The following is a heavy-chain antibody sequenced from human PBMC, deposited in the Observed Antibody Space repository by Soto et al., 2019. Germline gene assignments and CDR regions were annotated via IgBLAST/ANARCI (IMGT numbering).Heavy chain of an antibody. J-gene: IGHJ4*02. D-gene: IGHD3-9*01. CDR2: IRGPGSPI. Sequence: EVQLVESGGGLVQPGGSLRLSCVASGFTFSTYEMNWVRQAPGKGLEWVSYIRGPGSPIQYADSVKGRFTISRDNAKNSLYLEMNILRAEDTPIYYCARDILTGNSDYWGQGTLVTVSS. CDR3: ARDILTGNSDY. V-gene: IGHV3-48*03. CDR1: GFTFSTYE.